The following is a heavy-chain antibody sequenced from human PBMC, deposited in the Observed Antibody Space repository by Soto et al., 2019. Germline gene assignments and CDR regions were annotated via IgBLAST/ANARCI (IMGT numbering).Heavy chain of an antibody. V-gene: IGHV1-18*01. Sequence: GASVKVSCKASGYTFTSYTITWVRQAPGQGLEWMGWINPYNSNTNYALKFQDRVTLTTDTSTSTAYMELRSLRSDDTAVFYCARVDAYNQPDFGYWGQGTLVTVSS. D-gene: IGHD1-1*01. CDR1: GYTFTSYT. J-gene: IGHJ4*02. CDR3: ARVDAYNQPDFGY. CDR2: INPYNSNT.